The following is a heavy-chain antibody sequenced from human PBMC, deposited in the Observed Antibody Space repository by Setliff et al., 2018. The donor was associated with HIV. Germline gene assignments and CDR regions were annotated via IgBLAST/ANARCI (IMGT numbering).Heavy chain of an antibody. CDR2: IHFSGST. CDR3: VRPSLGIGGGSIFHN. J-gene: IGHJ4*02. D-gene: IGHD3-3*01. CDR1: GDSFSGTSYY. Sequence: SSETLSLTCTVSGDSFSGTSYYWGWIRQPPGKGLEWIGSIHFSGSTWYTQSLKSRVTIWVDTSKNQFSLKVNSVTAADTAVYYCVRPSLGIGGGSIFHNWGQGTLVTVS. V-gene: IGHV4-39*01.